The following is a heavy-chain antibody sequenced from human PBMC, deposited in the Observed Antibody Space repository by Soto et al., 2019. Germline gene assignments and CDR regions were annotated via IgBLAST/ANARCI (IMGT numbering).Heavy chain of an antibody. CDR2: FDPEDGET. CDR3: AKARERVTPELIDY. Sequence: ASVKVSCKVSGYTLTELSMHWVRQAPGKGLEWMGGFDPEDGETIYAQKFQGRVTMTEDTSTDTAYMELSSLRSEDTAVYYCAKARERVTPELIDYWGQGTLVTVSS. V-gene: IGHV1-24*01. J-gene: IGHJ4*02. D-gene: IGHD4-4*01. CDR1: GYTLTELS.